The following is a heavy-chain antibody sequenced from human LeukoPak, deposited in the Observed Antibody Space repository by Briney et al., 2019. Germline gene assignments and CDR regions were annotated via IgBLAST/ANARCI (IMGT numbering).Heavy chain of an antibody. Sequence: SETLSLTCTVSGGSISSYYWSWIRQPPGKGLEWIGYIYYSGSTNYNPSLKSRVTISVDTSKNQFSLKLSSVTAADTAVYYCARSSGYSSDDAFDIWDQGTMVTVSS. CDR2: IYYSGST. D-gene: IGHD3-3*01. V-gene: IGHV4-59*01. CDR1: GGSISSYY. J-gene: IGHJ3*02. CDR3: ARSSGYSSDDAFDI.